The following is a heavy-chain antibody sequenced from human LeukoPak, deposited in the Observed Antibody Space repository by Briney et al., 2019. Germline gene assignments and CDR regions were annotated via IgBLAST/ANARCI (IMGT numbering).Heavy chain of an antibody. CDR1: GGTFSSCA. J-gene: IGHJ6*02. CDR3: ASTIAAAGTYYYYYYYGMDV. D-gene: IGHD6-13*01. V-gene: IGHV1-69*13. CDR2: IIPIFGTA. Sequence: ASVTVSCKASGGTFSSCAISWVRQAPGQGLEWMGGIIPIFGTANYAQKFQGRVTITADESTSTAYMELSSLRSEDTAVYYCASTIAAAGTYYYYYYYGMDVWGQGTTVTVSS.